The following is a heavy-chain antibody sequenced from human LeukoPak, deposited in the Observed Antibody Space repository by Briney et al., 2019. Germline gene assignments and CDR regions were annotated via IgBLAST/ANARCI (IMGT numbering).Heavy chain of an antibody. Sequence: SETLSLSCAVSGGSFSNYYWSWIRQTPGKGMEWVGEINDSGRINYNSSLMSRVTVSVDTSKNQFSLRLTSVTATDTAVYYCARRWNYGRNYYMDVWGKGATVSVSS. CDR1: GGSFSNYY. J-gene: IGHJ6*03. CDR2: INDSGRI. CDR3: ARRWNYGRNYYMDV. V-gene: IGHV4-34*01. D-gene: IGHD1-7*01.